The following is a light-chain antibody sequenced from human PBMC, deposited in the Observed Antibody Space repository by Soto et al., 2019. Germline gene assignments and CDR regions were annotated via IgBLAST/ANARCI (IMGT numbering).Light chain of an antibody. CDR3: HVWDSITDHVV. V-gene: IGLV3-21*04. CDR2: SDN. CDR1: NIGSKS. J-gene: IGLJ2*01. Sequence: SSELTQPPSVAVAPGTTASITCEGNNIGSKSVHWYQKKSGQAPVLVIHSDNDRPSGIPDRFSGSNSGNTATLTISRVEAGDEADYYCHVWDSITDHVVFGGGTKLTVL.